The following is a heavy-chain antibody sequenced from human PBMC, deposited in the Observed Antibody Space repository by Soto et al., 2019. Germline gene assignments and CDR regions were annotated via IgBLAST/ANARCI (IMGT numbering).Heavy chain of an antibody. D-gene: IGHD3-10*01. Sequence: ASVKVSCKASGGTLSSYAISWVRQAPGQGLEWMGGIIPIFGTANYAQKFQGRVTITADKSTSTAYMELSSLRSEDTAVYYCAISKGFPPPYGMDVWGQGTTVTVSS. J-gene: IGHJ6*02. V-gene: IGHV1-69*06. CDR2: IIPIFGTA. CDR1: GGTLSSYA. CDR3: AISKGFPPPYGMDV.